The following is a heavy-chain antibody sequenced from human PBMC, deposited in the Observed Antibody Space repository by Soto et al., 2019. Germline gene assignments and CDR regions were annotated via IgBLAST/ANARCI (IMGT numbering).Heavy chain of an antibody. J-gene: IGHJ4*02. D-gene: IGHD6-19*01. CDR1: GFSLTTHGMC. Sequence: SGATLVNPTQTLTVTCTFSGFSLTTHGMCVSWIRQPPGKALEWLARIDWDDDKYYSTSLKTRLTISKDTSKNQVVLTMTNMDPMDTATYYCARACTVAGAYYFDSWGQGIQVTVSS. CDR2: IDWDDDK. V-gene: IGHV2-70*11. CDR3: ARACTVAGAYYFDS.